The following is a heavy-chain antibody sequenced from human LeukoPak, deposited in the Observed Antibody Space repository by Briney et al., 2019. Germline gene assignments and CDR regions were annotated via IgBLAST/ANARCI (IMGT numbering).Heavy chain of an antibody. CDR1: GFTFSSYS. CDR2: ISSSSSYI. Sequence: GGSLRLSCAASGFTFSSYSMNWVRQAPGKGLEWVSSISSSSSYIYYADSVEGRFTISRDNAKNSLYLQMNSLRAEDTAVYYCARDNSSGLLWFGESYNDYWGQGTLVTVSS. V-gene: IGHV3-21*01. CDR3: ARDNSSGLLWFGESYNDY. D-gene: IGHD3-10*01. J-gene: IGHJ4*02.